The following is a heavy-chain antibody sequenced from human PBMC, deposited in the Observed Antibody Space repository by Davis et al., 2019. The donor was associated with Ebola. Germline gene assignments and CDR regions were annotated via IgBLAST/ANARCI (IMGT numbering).Heavy chain of an antibody. Sequence: GESLKISCATSGFIFNDHGMYWVRQAPGKGLEWVAVISYDGSNKYYADSVKGRFTISRDNSKNTLYLQMNSLRAEDTAVYYCARGYCSSTSCYIHYYYGMDVWGQGTTVTVSS. CDR3: ARGYCSSTSCYIHYYYGMDV. V-gene: IGHV3-30*19. CDR1: GFIFNDHG. CDR2: ISYDGSNK. J-gene: IGHJ6*02. D-gene: IGHD2-2*02.